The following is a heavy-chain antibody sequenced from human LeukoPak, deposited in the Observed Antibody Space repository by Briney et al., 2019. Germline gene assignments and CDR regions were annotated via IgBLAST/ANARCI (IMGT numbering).Heavy chain of an antibody. Sequence: GGSLRLSCAASGFTFSSYAMHWVRQAPGKGLEWVSYISDNTGTIYYADSVQGRFTISRDNAKNSLFLQMNSLRAEDTAVYYCARVGYSSSFDLWGQGTLVTVSS. D-gene: IGHD6-13*01. CDR1: GFTFSSYA. J-gene: IGHJ4*02. CDR2: ISDNTGTI. CDR3: ARVGYSSSFDL. V-gene: IGHV3-48*01.